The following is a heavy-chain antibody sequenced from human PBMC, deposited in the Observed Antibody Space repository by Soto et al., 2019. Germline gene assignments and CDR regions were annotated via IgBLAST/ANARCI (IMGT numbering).Heavy chain of an antibody. CDR2: IKRKTEGGTT. V-gene: IGHV3-15*01. Sequence: EVQLVESGGGLVKPGGSLRLSCAASGFTFSNAWMSWVRQAPGKGLEWVGRIKRKTEGGTTDYAAPVKGRFTISRDDSDNPVYLKMTSLKIEDTAVYYCATGGHFYGDCGQGTLVTVSS. CDR1: GFTFSNAW. J-gene: IGHJ4*02. CDR3: ATGGHFYGD. D-gene: IGHD3-10*01.